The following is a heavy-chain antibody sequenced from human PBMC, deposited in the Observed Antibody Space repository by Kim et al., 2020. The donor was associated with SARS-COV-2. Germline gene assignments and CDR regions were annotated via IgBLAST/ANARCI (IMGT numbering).Heavy chain of an antibody. V-gene: IGHV4-59*09. J-gene: IGHJ4*02. Sequence: NDNPSLKSRVTISVDTSKNQFSLKLSSVTAADTALYYCARGHSSNWYFDSWGQGTLVTVSS. CDR3: ARGHSSNWYFDS. D-gene: IGHD6-13*01.